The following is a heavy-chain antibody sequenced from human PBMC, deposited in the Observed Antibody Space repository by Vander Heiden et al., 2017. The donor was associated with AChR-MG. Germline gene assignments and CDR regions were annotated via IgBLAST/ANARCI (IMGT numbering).Heavy chain of an antibody. CDR1: GGSFSSHV. Sequence: QVQVVQSGAEVKKPGSSVKVSCTISGGSFSSHVISWMRQAPGQGLEWIGGLIPVFGSTSYAQKCQGRVTVTADASTSTAYMELTRLRSEDTAVYYCARRSENYFDFWGQGTRVTVSS. CDR3: ARRSENYFDF. V-gene: IGHV1-69*01. J-gene: IGHJ4*02. CDR2: LIPVFGST.